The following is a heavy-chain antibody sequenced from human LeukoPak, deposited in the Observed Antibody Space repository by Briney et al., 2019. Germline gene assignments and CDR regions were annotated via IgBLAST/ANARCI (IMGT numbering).Heavy chain of an antibody. CDR2: INPNSGGT. V-gene: IGHV1-2*02. CDR1: GYTLSGYY. Sequence: ASVKVSCKASGYTLSGYYIHWVRQAPGQGLEWMGWINPNSGGTNYARKFQGRVTMTRATSISTAYMELSRLRSDDTAVYYCATVGFRDNFDYWGQGTLVTVSS. J-gene: IGHJ4*02. CDR3: ATVGFRDNFDY. D-gene: IGHD3-10*01.